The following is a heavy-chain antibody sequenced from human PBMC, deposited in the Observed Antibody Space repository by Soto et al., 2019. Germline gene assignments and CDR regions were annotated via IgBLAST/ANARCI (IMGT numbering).Heavy chain of an antibody. V-gene: IGHV3-30-3*01. J-gene: IGHJ4*02. CDR2: ISYDGSNK. CDR3: ARHRGIVVVVAATSWPDY. D-gene: IGHD2-15*01. CDR1: GFTFSSYA. Sequence: PGGSLRLSCAASGFTFSSYAMHWVRQAPGKGLEWVAVISYDGSNKYYADSVKGRFTISRDNSNDTRYLQMNSLRAEDTAVYYCARHRGIVVVVAATSWPDYWGQGTLVTVSS.